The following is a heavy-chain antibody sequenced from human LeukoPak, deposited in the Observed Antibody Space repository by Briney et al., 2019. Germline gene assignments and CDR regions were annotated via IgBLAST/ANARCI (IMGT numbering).Heavy chain of an antibody. D-gene: IGHD1-1*01. Sequence: GGSLRLSCAASGFTFSSYGMHWVRQAPGKGLEWVAFIRYDGSNKYYADSVKGRFTISRDNAKNSLYLQMNSLRAEDTAVYYCVRDFSLTRLERPFDSWGQGTLVTVSS. V-gene: IGHV3-30*02. CDR3: VRDFSLTRLERPFDS. J-gene: IGHJ4*02. CDR2: IRYDGSNK. CDR1: GFTFSSYG.